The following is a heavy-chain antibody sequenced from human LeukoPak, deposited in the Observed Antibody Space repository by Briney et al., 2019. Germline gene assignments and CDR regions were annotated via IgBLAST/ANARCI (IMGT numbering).Heavy chain of an antibody. CDR3: ARAQMRYQLLPGY. V-gene: IGHV3-23*01. Sequence: GRSLRLSCAASGFMFSSYTMSWVRQAPGKGLEWVSAISGSGGRTYYAGSVKGRFTVSRDSSKNTLYLQMNSLRAEDTAVYYCARAQMRYQLLPGYWGQGTLVTVSS. CDR2: ISGSGGRT. CDR1: GFMFSSYT. J-gene: IGHJ4*02. D-gene: IGHD2-2*01.